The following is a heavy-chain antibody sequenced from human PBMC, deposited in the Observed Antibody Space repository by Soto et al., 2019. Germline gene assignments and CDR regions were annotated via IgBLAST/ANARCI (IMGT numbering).Heavy chain of an antibody. V-gene: IGHV1-69*06. CDR3: ASEWKAGGHVGMDV. J-gene: IGHJ6*02. D-gene: IGHD1-1*01. Sequence: QVQLVQSGAEVKEPGSSVKVACQASGGAFSTYAISWVRQAPGQGLEWMGGVIPLFGTSNYLQKFQGRVPIAADRSTETVYMELSRLRFDDTAVYFCASEWKAGGHVGMDVWGQGTTVTVSS. CDR2: VIPLFGTS. CDR1: GGAFSTYA.